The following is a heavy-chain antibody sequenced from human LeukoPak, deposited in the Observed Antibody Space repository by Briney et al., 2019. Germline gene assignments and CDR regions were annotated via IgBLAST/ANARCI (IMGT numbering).Heavy chain of an antibody. V-gene: IGHV3-21*01. CDR1: GFTFSNYN. Sequence: PGGSLRLSCAASGFTFSNYNMNWVRQAPGKGLDWVSFINSSSSYIYYADSVKGRFTISRDNAKNSLYLQMNSLRAEDTAVYYCARDMRGGYYLTDYWGRGTLVTVSS. D-gene: IGHD1-26*01. CDR3: ARDMRGGYYLTDY. J-gene: IGHJ4*02. CDR2: INSSSSYI.